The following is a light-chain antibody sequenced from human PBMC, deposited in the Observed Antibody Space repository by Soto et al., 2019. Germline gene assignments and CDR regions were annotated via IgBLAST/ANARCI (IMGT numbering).Light chain of an antibody. J-gene: IGLJ1*01. CDR1: SSDIGGYTY. CDR2: EVS. CDR3: SSFADSNSYV. V-gene: IGLV2-8*01. Sequence: QSALTQPPSGSGSPGQSGSISCSESSSDIGGYTYVSWYQHHPGKAPKLMIYEVSKRPSGVPDRFSGSKSGNTASLTVSGLQAEDEADYYCSSFADSNSYVFGTGTKVTVL.